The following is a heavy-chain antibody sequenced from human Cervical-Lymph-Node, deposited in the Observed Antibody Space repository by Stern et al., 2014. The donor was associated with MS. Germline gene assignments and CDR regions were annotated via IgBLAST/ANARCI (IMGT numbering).Heavy chain of an antibody. CDR2: FNSSGAP. CDR3: AKHACTGAACPFDL. CDR1: GDSISSYTHY. D-gene: IGHD2-8*02. Sequence: QVQLQESGPGLVKPSETLSLTCAVSGDSISSYTHYWAWIRQPPGKGLEWIGIFNSSGAPYSTPSLRIPFTISVDTSKNPFSLGLNSVTAADTAVYYCAKHACTGAACPFDLWGQGTLVTVSS. V-gene: IGHV4-39*01. J-gene: IGHJ4*02.